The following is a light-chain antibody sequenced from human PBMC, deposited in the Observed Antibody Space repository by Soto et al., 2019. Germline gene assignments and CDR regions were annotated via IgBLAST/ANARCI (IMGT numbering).Light chain of an antibody. CDR1: STDVGGYNY. CDR2: DVS. Sequence: QSALTQPASVSGSPGQSITSSCTGTSTDVGGYNYVSWYQHHPGKAPKLIIFDVSDRPSGVSNRFSGSKSGNTASLTISGLQAEDEADYYCNSYTSSSTLVVFGGGTKLTVL. J-gene: IGLJ2*01. V-gene: IGLV2-14*03. CDR3: NSYTSSSTLVV.